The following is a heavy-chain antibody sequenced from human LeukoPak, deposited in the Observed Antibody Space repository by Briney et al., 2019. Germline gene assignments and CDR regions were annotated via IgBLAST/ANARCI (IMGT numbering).Heavy chain of an antibody. CDR3: VRDSSYSSSWSAAFDI. V-gene: IGHV1-18*01. CDR2: ISAYNGNK. CDR1: GYTFTSYG. D-gene: IGHD6-13*01. Sequence: ASVKASCKASGYTFTSYGISWVRQAPGQGLEWMGWISAYNGNKNYAQKIQDRVTMTTDTSTSTAYMELRSLTSDDTAVYYCVRDSSYSSSWSAAFDIWGQGTMVTVSS. J-gene: IGHJ3*02.